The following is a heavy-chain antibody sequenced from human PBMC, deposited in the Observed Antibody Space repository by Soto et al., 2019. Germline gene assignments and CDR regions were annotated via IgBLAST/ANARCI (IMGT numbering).Heavy chain of an antibody. CDR3: ARAGCDGGSCYTLVGLRYGMDV. CDR2: ISYDGNNK. V-gene: IGHV3-30-3*01. Sequence: QVQLVESGGDVVQPGRSLRLSCAASGFTFSSYAMYWVRQAPGKGLEWVAVISYDGNNKYYADSVKGRFTISRDNSKNTRYLQMNSRRAEDTAVYYCARAGCDGGSCYTLVGLRYGMDVWGQGTTVTVSS. J-gene: IGHJ6*02. CDR1: GFTFSSYA. D-gene: IGHD2-15*01.